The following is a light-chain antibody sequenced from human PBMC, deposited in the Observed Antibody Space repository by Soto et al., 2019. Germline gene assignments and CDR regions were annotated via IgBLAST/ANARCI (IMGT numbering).Light chain of an antibody. Sequence: DIQMTQSPSTLSASVGDRVTITCRASQSISSWLAWYQQKPGKAPKLLIYKASSLESGVPSRFSGRGSGTEFTLTISSLQPDDFATYYCQQYNSYSGYTFSQGTKLEIK. J-gene: IGKJ2*01. CDR3: QQYNSYSGYT. CDR2: KAS. CDR1: QSISSW. V-gene: IGKV1-5*03.